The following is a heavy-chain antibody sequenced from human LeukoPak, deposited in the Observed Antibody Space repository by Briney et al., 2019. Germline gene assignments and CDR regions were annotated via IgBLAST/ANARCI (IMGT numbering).Heavy chain of an antibody. J-gene: IGHJ4*02. CDR2: INHSGST. CDR3: ARERIYPRRAHFDY. D-gene: IGHD2-15*01. V-gene: IGHV4-34*01. CDR1: GGSFSGYY. Sequence: PSETLSLTCAVYGGSFSGYYWSWIRQPPGKGLEWIGEINHSGSTNYNPSLKSRVTISVDTSKNQFSLKLSSVTAADTAVYYCARERIYPRRAHFDYWGQGTPVTVSS.